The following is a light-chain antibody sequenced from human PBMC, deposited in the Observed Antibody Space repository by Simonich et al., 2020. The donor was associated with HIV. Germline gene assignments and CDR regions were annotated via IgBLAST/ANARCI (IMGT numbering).Light chain of an antibody. CDR1: QSLLHSNGYNY. V-gene: IGKV2-28*01. CDR3: MQALQTPRT. Sequence: DTVLTQSPLPLPVTPGEPASLSRRSSQSLLHSNGYNYLYWYLQKPGQSPQLLMYLGANRATGRPDRFSGSGSGTDFTMKISRVEAEDVGVYYCMQALQTPRTFGQGTKVEIK. J-gene: IGKJ1*01. CDR2: LGA.